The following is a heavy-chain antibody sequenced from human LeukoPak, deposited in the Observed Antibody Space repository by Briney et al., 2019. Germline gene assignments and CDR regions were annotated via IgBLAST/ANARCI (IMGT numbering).Heavy chain of an antibody. CDR1: GGTFSSYA. CDR2: IIPIFGTA. V-gene: IGHV1-69*13. D-gene: IGHD2-15*01. Sequence: SAKVSCKASGGTFSSYAISWVRQVPGQGLEWMGGIIPIFGTANYAQKFQGRVTITADDSTSTAYMELSSLRSEDTAVYYCASPRGIYYYYYYYMDVWGKGTTVTVSS. CDR3: ASPRGIYYYYYYYMDV. J-gene: IGHJ6*03.